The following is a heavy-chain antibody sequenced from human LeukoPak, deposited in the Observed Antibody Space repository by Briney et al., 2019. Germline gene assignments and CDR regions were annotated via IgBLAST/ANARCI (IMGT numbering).Heavy chain of an antibody. Sequence: GGSLRLSCAASGFTFSSSSISWVRQAPGKGLEWVSAITGAVGSTHYADSVKGRFTISSDNSKNTVYLQMNSLRPEDMAVYYCAKEIFSGLLYIDYWGQGTLVTVSS. V-gene: IGHV3-23*01. CDR3: AKEIFSGLLYIDY. CDR1: GFTFSSSS. CDR2: ITGAVGST. D-gene: IGHD5-12*01. J-gene: IGHJ4*02.